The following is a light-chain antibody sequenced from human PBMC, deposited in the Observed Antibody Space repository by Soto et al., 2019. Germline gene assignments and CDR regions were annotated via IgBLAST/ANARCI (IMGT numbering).Light chain of an antibody. CDR2: KVS. V-gene: IGLV2-18*02. J-gene: IGLJ2*01. CDR3: SSYTSSSTLV. Sequence: QSVLTQPPSVSGSPGQSVTISCTGTSSDVGRYNRVSWYQQPPGTAPKLMIYKVSNRPSGIPDRFSGSKSGNTASLTISGLQAEDEADYYCSSYTSSSTLVFGGGTKLTVL. CDR1: SSDVGRYNR.